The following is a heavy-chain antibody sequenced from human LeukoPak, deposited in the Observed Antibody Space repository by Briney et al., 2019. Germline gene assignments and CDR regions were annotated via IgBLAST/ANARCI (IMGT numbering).Heavy chain of an antibody. D-gene: IGHD1-14*01. Sequence: ASMKVSCKASGFAFNKYGFGWVRQAPGQGPEWLGWISAYDGRTNYAQNLQGRLTLTTDTSTTTAYMELRSLTSDDTAVYYCARDPSNTVGRNIYFDYWGQGTLVTVSS. CDR2: ISAYDGRT. CDR1: GFAFNKYG. J-gene: IGHJ4*02. CDR3: ARDPSNTVGRNIYFDY. V-gene: IGHV1-18*01.